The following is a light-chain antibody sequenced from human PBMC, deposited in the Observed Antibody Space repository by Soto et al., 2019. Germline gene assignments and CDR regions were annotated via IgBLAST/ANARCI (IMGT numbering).Light chain of an antibody. J-gene: IGKJ4*01. CDR1: QSVLNSFNNKNY. CDR2: WAS. Sequence: DIVMTQSPDSLAVSLGERATINCKSSQSVLNSFNNKNYLGWYQQKSGQPPKLLISWASTRESGVPDRFSGSGSGTDFTLTISSLQAEDVAVYYCQHYYSIPPTLGGGTKVDTK. V-gene: IGKV4-1*01. CDR3: QHYYSIPPT.